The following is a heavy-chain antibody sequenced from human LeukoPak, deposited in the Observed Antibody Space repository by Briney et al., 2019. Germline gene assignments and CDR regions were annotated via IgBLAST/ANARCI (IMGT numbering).Heavy chain of an antibody. Sequence: GRSLRLSCAASGFTFRSFTMHWVRQAPGKGLEWVGLISYDGSNKYYADSVKGRFTISRDNSKNTLYLQMDSLRAEDTAVYYCAKDEVFNRLGSYLRSDAFDIWGQGTMVTVSS. V-gene: IGHV3-30-3*01. CDR1: GFTFRSFT. CDR2: ISYDGSNK. D-gene: IGHD1-26*01. CDR3: AKDEVFNRLGSYLRSDAFDI. J-gene: IGHJ3*02.